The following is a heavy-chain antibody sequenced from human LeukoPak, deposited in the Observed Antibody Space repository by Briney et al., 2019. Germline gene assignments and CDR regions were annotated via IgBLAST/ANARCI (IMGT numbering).Heavy chain of an antibody. CDR1: GGSISSYY. J-gene: IGHJ5*02. CDR3: ARAAAAAVNWFDH. D-gene: IGHD6-13*01. Sequence: SETLSLTCTVSGGSISSYYWSWIRQPPGKGLEWIGYIYYSGSTNYNPSLKSRVTISVDTSKNQFSLKLSSVTAADTAVYYCARAAAAAVNWFDHWGQGTLVTVSS. V-gene: IGHV4-59*01. CDR2: IYYSGST.